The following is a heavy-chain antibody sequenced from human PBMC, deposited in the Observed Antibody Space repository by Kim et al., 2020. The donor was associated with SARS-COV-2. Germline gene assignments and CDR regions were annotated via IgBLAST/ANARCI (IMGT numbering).Heavy chain of an antibody. V-gene: IGHV3-9*01. CDR2: ISWNSGSI. CDR1: GFTFGDYA. D-gene: IGHD1-26*01. Sequence: GGSLRLSCAASGFTFGDYAMHWVRQAPGKGLEWVSGISWNSGSIGYADSVKGRFTISRDNAKNSLYLQMNSLRAEDTALYYCAKADEGHIVGATTGDYWGQGTLVTVSS. CDR3: AKADEGHIVGATTGDY. J-gene: IGHJ4*02.